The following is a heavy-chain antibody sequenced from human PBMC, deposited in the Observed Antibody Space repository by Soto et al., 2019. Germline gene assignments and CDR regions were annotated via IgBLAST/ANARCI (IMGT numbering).Heavy chain of an antibody. J-gene: IGHJ4*02. CDR1: GFTFSSYA. D-gene: IGHD3-22*01. CDR3: ARDWADSSGYTVGNY. V-gene: IGHV3-30-3*01. CDR2: ISYDGSNK. Sequence: QVQLVESGGGVVQPGRSLRLSCAASGFTFSSYAMHWVRQAPGKGLEWVAVISYDGSNKYYADSVKGRFTISRDNSKNTLYLQMNSLRAEDTAVYYCARDWADSSGYTVGNYWGQGTLVTVSS.